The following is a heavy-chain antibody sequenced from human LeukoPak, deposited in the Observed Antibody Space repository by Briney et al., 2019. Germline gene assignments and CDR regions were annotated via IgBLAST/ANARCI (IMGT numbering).Heavy chain of an antibody. V-gene: IGHV3-23*01. CDR1: GFTFSSYA. D-gene: IGHD6-13*01. Sequence: PGGSLRLSCAASGFTFSSYAMSWVRQAPGKWLEWVPSISGSGGSTYYADSVKGRFTISRDNSKNTLYLQMNSLRAEDTAVYYCAKDLGSSWYRDAFDIWGQGTMVTVSS. CDR2: ISGSGGST. J-gene: IGHJ3*02. CDR3: AKDLGSSWYRDAFDI.